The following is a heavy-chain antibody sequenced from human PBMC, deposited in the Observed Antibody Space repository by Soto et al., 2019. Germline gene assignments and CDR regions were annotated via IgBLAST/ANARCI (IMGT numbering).Heavy chain of an antibody. CDR3: ARDTIYPFYGDYAWGQGDNWFDP. J-gene: IGHJ5*02. CDR2: INPSGGST. CDR1: GYTFTSYY. V-gene: IGHV1-46*03. Sequence: GASVKVSCKASGYTFTSYYMHWVRQAPGQGLEWMGIINPSGGSTSYAQKFQGRVTMTRDTSTSTVYMELSSLRSEDTAVYYCARDTIYPFYGDYAWGQGDNWFDPWGQGTLVTVSS. D-gene: IGHD4-17*01.